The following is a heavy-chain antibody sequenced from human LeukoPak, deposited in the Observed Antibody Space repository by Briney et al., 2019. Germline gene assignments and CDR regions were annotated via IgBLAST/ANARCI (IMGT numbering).Heavy chain of an antibody. CDR2: IWYDGSNK. CDR1: GFTFSSYG. D-gene: IGHD6-13*01. V-gene: IGHV3-33*06. Sequence: GGSLRLSCAASGFTFSSYGMHWVRQAPGKGLEWVAVIWYDGSNKYYADSVKGRFTISRDNSKNTLYLQMNSLRAEDTAVYYYAKGSTFTTAAGTGVYFQHLGRGTLVTVSS. CDR3: AKGSTFTTAAGTGVYFQH. J-gene: IGHJ1*01.